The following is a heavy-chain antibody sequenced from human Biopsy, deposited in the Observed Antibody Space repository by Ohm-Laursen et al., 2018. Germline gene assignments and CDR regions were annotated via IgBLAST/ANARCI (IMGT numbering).Heavy chain of an antibody. CDR3: ARDLEYGSSFYYYYGMDV. Sequence: SLRLSCAASGFTVSSNYMSWVRQAPGKGLEWVSFIYSGGTTYYADSVKGRFTISRDNSKNTLYLQMNSLRAEDTAVYYCARDLEYGSSFYYYYGMDVWGQGTTVTVSS. D-gene: IGHD6-19*01. J-gene: IGHJ6*02. CDR2: IYSGGTT. V-gene: IGHV3-53*01. CDR1: GFTVSSNY.